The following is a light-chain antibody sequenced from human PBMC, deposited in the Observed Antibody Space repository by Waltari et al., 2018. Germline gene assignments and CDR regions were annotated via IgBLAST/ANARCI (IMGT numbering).Light chain of an antibody. Sequence: DIMMTQSPDSLTVSPGERATINCKSSKIILFTSNNKKYLAWYQQRPGQPPKLLIYWASTRESGVPDRFSGSGSGTDFTLTISSLQTEDVAVYYCQQYYSTPYTFGQGTKLEI. CDR3: QQYYSTPYT. CDR2: WAS. CDR1: KIILFTSNNKKY. J-gene: IGKJ2*01. V-gene: IGKV4-1*01.